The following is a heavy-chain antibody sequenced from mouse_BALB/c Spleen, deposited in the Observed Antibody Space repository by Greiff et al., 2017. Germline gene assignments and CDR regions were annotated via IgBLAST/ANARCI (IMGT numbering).Heavy chain of an antibody. CDR3: ARNGRDGAMDY. J-gene: IGHJ4*01. V-gene: IGHV2-4-1*01. CDR2: IWSGGST. D-gene: IGHD2-3*01. Sequence: QVQLKESGPGLVQPSQSLSITCTVSGFSLTSYGVHWVRQSPGKGLEWLGVIWSGGSTDYNAAFISRLSISKDNSKSQVFFKMNSLQADDTAIYYCARNGRDGAMDYWGQGTSVTVSS. CDR1: GFSLTSYG.